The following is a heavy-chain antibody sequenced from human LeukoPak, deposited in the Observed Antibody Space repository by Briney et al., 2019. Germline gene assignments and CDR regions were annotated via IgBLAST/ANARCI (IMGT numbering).Heavy chain of an antibody. CDR1: GYTFTGYY. J-gene: IGHJ4*02. CDR2: INPNSGGT. CDR3: ARYCSSTSCRAFDY. V-gene: IGHV1-2*02. D-gene: IGHD2-2*01. Sequence: GASVKVSCKASGYTFTGYYMHWVRQAPGQGLEWMGWINPNSGGTNYAQKFQGRVTMTRDTSISTAYMELSRLRSDDTAVYYCARYCSSTSCRAFDYWGQGTLVTVSS.